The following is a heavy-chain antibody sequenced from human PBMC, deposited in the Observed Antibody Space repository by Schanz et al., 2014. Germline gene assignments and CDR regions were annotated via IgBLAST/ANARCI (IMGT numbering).Heavy chain of an antibody. CDR3: ARLYCSTPGCYVSPNGFAKDY. CDR1: GGSFSGYY. J-gene: IGHJ4*02. D-gene: IGHD2-2*01. Sequence: QVQLQQWGAGLLKPSETLSLTCAVSGGSFSGYYWSWIRQPPDTGLEWIGEINQSGDTNYNPSLKSRVTISVDPSTNQFSLNLRSVTAADTAVYYCARLYCSTPGCYVSPNGFAKDYWGQGTLVTVSS. CDR2: INQSGDT. V-gene: IGHV4-34*01.